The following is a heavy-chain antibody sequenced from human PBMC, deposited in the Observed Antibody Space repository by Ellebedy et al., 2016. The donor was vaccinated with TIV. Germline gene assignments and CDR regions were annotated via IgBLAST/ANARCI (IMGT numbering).Heavy chain of an antibody. V-gene: IGHV3-7*03. CDR1: GFTFSTYW. J-gene: IGHJ4*02. CDR2: IKEDGSEK. D-gene: IGHD6-13*01. Sequence: GESLKISCAASGFTFSTYWMNWVRQAPGKGLEWVANIKEDGSEKYYVDSVKGRFTISRDKSKNSLHLQMNSLRAEDTAVYYCARLDSSWYRFGDYWGPGTLVTVSS. CDR3: ARLDSSWYRFGDY.